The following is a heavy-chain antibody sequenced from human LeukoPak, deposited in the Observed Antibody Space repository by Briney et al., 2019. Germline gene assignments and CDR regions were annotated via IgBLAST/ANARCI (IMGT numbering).Heavy chain of an antibody. CDR1: GCTFTNFG. CDR2: ISAYNGDT. Sequence: ASVKVSCKASGCTFTNFGISWVRQAPGQGLEWMGWISAYNGDTKYSQTFQGRVAMTTDTSTSTAYMELRSLRSDDTAVYYCARDPRDYWGQGTLVTVSS. CDR3: ARDPRDY. J-gene: IGHJ4*02. V-gene: IGHV1-18*01.